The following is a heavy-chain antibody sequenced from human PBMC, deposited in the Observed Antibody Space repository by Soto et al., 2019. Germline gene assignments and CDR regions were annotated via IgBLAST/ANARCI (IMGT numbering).Heavy chain of an antibody. J-gene: IGHJ4*02. Sequence: SETLSLTCAVYGGSFSGYYWSWIRQPPGKGLEWIGEINHSGSTNYNPSLKSRDTISVDTSKNQLSLKLTSVTAVDTAVYYCGRSMFYSDGSNYSPFDYWGQGTLVTVSS. V-gene: IGHV4-34*01. D-gene: IGHD3-22*01. CDR2: INHSGST. CDR1: GGSFSGYY. CDR3: GRSMFYSDGSNYSPFDY.